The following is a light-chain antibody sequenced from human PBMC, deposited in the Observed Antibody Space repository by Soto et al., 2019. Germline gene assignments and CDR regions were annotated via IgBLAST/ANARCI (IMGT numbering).Light chain of an antibody. J-gene: IGLJ1*01. V-gene: IGLV1-40*01. Sequence: QSVLTQPPSVSGAPGQRVTISCTGSSSNIGAGYDVHWYQQLPGTAPKLLIYGNSNRPSGVPDRFSGSKSGTSASLDITGLQDEDEADYYCQSYDSSLSGYVFGTGTKVTVL. CDR2: GNS. CDR3: QSYDSSLSGYV. CDR1: SSNIGAGYD.